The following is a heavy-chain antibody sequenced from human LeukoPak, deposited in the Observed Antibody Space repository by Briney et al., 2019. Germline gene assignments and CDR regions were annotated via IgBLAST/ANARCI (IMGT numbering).Heavy chain of an antibody. Sequence: GSLRLSCAASGFTFSSYAMSWVRQAPGKGLEWVSAISGSGGSTYYADSVKGRFTIPRDNSKNTLYLQMNSLRAEDTAVYYCAKSAAAGNYYYYGMDVWGQGTTVTVSS. D-gene: IGHD6-13*01. CDR3: AKSAAAGNYYYYGMDV. J-gene: IGHJ6*02. V-gene: IGHV3-23*01. CDR2: ISGSGGST. CDR1: GFTFSSYA.